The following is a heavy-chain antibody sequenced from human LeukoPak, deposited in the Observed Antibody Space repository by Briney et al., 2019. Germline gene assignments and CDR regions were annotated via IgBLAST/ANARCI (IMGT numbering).Heavy chain of an antibody. CDR2: ISYDGSNK. CDR1: GFTFSSYG. D-gene: IGHD3-16*01. CDR3: AKDGGSLGEVRD. J-gene: IGHJ4*02. Sequence: GRSLRLSCAASGFTFSSYGMHWVRQAPGKGLEWVAVISYDGSNKYYADSVKGRFTISRDNSKNTLYLQMNSLRAEDTAVYYCAKDGGSLGEVRDWGQGTLVTVSS. V-gene: IGHV3-30*18.